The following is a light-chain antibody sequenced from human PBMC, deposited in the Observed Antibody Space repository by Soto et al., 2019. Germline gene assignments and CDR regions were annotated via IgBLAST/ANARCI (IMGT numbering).Light chain of an antibody. CDR3: QHYSLYSPWT. J-gene: IGKJ1*01. Sequence: IHMTQSPSSLSVSVGDRVSITCRTSQNINAWLAWYQQRPGQAPKLLLYDASTVQSGVPSRFSGSGSGTEFTLTTSSLQLDDSATYYCQHYSLYSPWTFGQGTKVDIK. CDR1: QNINAW. CDR2: DAS. V-gene: IGKV1-5*01.